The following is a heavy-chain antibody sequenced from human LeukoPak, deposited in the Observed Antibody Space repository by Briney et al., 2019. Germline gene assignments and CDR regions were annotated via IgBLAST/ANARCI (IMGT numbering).Heavy chain of an antibody. Sequence: GGSLRLSCAASGFTFSSYSMNWVRQAPGKGLEGVSYISSSSSTIYYADSVKGRFTISRDNAKNSLYLQMNSLRAEDTAVYYCARNHWNGEGYFDYWGQGTLVTVSS. CDR3: ARNHWNGEGYFDY. CDR2: ISSSSSTI. J-gene: IGHJ4*02. CDR1: GFTFSSYS. D-gene: IGHD1-1*01. V-gene: IGHV3-48*01.